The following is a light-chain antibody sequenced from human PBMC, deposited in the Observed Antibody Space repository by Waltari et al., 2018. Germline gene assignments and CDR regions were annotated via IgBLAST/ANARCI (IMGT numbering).Light chain of an antibody. CDR3: QQYNSYPWT. Sequence: DIQMTQSPSTLSASIGDRVTITCRASQPINSWLAWYPQKPGKAPNLLIYKASSLQSGVPSRFSGSASGTEFTLTISSLQPDDFATYYCQQYNSYPWTFGQGTKVEIK. V-gene: IGKV1-5*03. CDR1: QPINSW. CDR2: KAS. J-gene: IGKJ1*01.